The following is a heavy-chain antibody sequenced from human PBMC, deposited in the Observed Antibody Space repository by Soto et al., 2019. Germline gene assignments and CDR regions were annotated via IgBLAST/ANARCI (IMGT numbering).Heavy chain of an antibody. J-gene: IGHJ1*01. CDR2: IYYSGST. Sequence: SSETLSLTCPVSGGSVSSGSYYWSWIRQPPGKGLEWIGYIYYSGSTNYNPSLKSRVTISVDTSKNQFSLKLSSVTTADTAVYYCARDPFSGSYYPYFQHWGQGTLVTVSS. CDR1: GGSVSSGSYY. D-gene: IGHD1-26*01. CDR3: ARDPFSGSYYPYFQH. V-gene: IGHV4-61*01.